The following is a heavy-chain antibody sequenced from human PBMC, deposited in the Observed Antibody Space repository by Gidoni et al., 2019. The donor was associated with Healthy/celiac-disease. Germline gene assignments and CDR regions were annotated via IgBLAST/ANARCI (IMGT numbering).Heavy chain of an antibody. D-gene: IGHD3-16*02. CDR2: IYPGDSAT. V-gene: IGHV5-51*01. Sequence: EVQLAQSGAQVKKPGESLKISCKGSGYSFTSYWIGWVRQMPGTGLEWLWIIYPGDSATRYSTSFQGQVTISADKSISTAYLQVSSLKASDTAIYYCSRFVGGVIVIPQVYGMDVWGQGTKVTVSS. CDR3: SRFVGGVIVIPQVYGMDV. J-gene: IGHJ6*02. CDR1: GYSFTSYW.